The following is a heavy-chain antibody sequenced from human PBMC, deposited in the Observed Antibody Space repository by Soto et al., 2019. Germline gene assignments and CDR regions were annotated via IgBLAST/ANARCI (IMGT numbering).Heavy chain of an antibody. J-gene: IGHJ6*02. CDR3: ARGYSSSWYQYYYYYYGMDV. CDR2: ISAYNGNT. D-gene: IGHD6-13*01. CDR1: GYTLTSYG. Sequence: GASVKVXCKASGYTLTSYGISWVRQAPGQGLEWMGWISAYNGNTNYAQKLQGRVTMTTDTSTSTAYMELRSLRSDDTAVYYCARGYSSSWYQYYYYYYGMDVWGQGTTVTVSS. V-gene: IGHV1-18*01.